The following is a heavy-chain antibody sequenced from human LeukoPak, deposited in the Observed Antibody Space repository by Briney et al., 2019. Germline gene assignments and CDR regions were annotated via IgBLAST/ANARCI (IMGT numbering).Heavy chain of an antibody. CDR3: ARFARRFDY. D-gene: IGHD2-21*01. Sequence: SETLSLTCAVSGGSIRSNNHYWGWIRQPPGKGLEWIGNIYFNGNIAYNPSLKSRVTISVDTSKNQFSLKLSSVTATDTAVYYCARFARRFDYWGQGTLVTVSS. V-gene: IGHV4-39*07. CDR1: GGSIRSNNHY. J-gene: IGHJ4*02. CDR2: IYFNGNI.